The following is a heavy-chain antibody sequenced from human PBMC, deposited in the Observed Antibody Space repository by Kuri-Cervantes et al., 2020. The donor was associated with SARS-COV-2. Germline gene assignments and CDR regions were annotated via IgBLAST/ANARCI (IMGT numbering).Heavy chain of an antibody. CDR2: IDPIYGST. CDR1: GYTFTDYY. D-gene: IGHD3-22*01. Sequence: ASVKVSCKASGYTFTDYYIHWVRQATGQGLEWMGVIDPIYGSTTSAQKFQGRVTMTRDRSTSTVYMELSSLRSEDTAVYYCARRSSDYYWAMDYWGQGTLVTVSS. V-gene: IGHV1-46*01. J-gene: IGHJ4*02. CDR3: ARRSSDYYWAMDY.